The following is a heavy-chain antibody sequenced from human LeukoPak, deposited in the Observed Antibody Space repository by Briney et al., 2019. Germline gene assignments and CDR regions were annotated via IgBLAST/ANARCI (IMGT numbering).Heavy chain of an antibody. Sequence: GGSLRLSCAASGFTFNIFAMHWVRQAPGKGLEWVAVISCDGVDKYYVDSVKGRFTISRDNSKNTVHLQVNSLRVEDTALYYCARGGRGSFDYGMDVWGQGTTVTVSS. D-gene: IGHD1-26*01. CDR3: ARGGRGSFDYGMDV. J-gene: IGHJ6*02. CDR1: GFTFNIFA. CDR2: ISCDGVDK. V-gene: IGHV3-30*03.